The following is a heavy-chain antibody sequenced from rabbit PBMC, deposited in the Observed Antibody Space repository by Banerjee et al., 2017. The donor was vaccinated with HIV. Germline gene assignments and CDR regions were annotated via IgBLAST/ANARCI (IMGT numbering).Heavy chain of an antibody. Sequence: QQQLEESGGGLVKPEGSLTLSCTASGFSFSNKYVMCWVRQAPGKGLEWIACIYSSNGDKWYASWVNGRFTISSDNAQNTVDLQMNSLTAADTATYFCARSGSVYIDWLDLWGQGTLVTVS. CDR3: ARSGSVYIDWLDL. J-gene: IGHJ5*01. V-gene: IGHV1S43*01. CDR2: IYSSNGDK. CDR1: GFSFSNKYV. D-gene: IGHD1-1*01.